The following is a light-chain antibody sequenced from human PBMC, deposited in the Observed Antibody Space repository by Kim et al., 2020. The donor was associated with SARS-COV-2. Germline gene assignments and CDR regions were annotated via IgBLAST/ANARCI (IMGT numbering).Light chain of an antibody. CDR1: SGXXAIXY. V-gene: IGLV6-57*02. Sequence: VTISCPXNSGXXAIXYVXWXQQXPXSVPTIVIYEDNRRPSGVPDRXSGSIDSSSNSASLTISGLKXXDEADYYCQSYDGSIILFGGGTQLTVL. J-gene: IGLJ3*02. CDR2: EDN. CDR3: QSYDGSIIL.